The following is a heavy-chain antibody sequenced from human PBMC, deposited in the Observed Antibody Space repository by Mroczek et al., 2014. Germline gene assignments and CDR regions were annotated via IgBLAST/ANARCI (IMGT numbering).Heavy chain of an antibody. Sequence: VQLVESGGGLIQPGGSLRLSCAASGFTVSSNYMSWVRQAPGKGLEWVSVIYSGGSTYYADSVKGRFTISRDNSKNTLYLQMNSLRAEDTAVYYCARAPPELTGDQGAFDIWGQGTMVTVSS. CDR2: IYSGGST. V-gene: IGHV3-53*01. D-gene: IGHD7-27*01. J-gene: IGHJ3*02. CDR3: ARAPPELTGDQGAFDI. CDR1: GFTVSSNY.